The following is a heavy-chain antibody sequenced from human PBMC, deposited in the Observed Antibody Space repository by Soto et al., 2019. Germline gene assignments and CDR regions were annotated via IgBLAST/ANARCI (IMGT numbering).Heavy chain of an antibody. CDR3: AREGALKPFSS. CDR1: GFTFSNYN. J-gene: IGHJ5*02. CDR2: ISGSSIYI. Sequence: GGSLRLSCVASGFTFSNYNMNWVRQAPGKGLEWVSHISGSSIYIHYADSVRGRFTISRGNAKNSVYLQMDSLRVEDTAVYYCAREGALKPFSSWGQGTLVTVSS. V-gene: IGHV3-21*01.